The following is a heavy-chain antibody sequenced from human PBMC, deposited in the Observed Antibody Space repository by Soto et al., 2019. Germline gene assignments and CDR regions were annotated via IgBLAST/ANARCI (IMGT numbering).Heavy chain of an antibody. CDR2: IYYTGHT. J-gene: IGHJ4*02. V-gene: IGHV4-31*03. Sequence: QVQLQESGPGLVKPSQTLSLTCSVSGGYISSGGNYWSWIRQHPGKGLEWVGFIYYTGHTKYNAALKSRVNMSGDMSQNQFSLTLTSVTAADTAVYYCAREDINESFFDSWGPGILVTVSS. CDR1: GGYISSGGNY. D-gene: IGHD2-8*01. CDR3: AREDINESFFDS.